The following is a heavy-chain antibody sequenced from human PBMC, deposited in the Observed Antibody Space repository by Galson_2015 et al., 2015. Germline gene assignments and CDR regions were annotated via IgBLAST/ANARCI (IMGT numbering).Heavy chain of an antibody. Sequence: SETLSLTCTVSGGSASSATSYCSWIRQPPGRGLEWIGSMHYIGSTEYNPSLKSRVTISLDTSKNQFSLKLRSVTAADTAVYYCARIGLGELPDWGQGTLVTVSS. CDR3: ARIGLGELPD. CDR2: MHYIGST. D-gene: IGHD3-10*01. V-gene: IGHV4-61*01. CDR1: GGSASSATSY. J-gene: IGHJ4*02.